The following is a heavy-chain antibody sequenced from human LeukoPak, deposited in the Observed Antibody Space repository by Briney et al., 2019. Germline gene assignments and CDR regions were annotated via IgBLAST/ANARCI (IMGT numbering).Heavy chain of an antibody. Sequence: PGGSLRLSRAASGFTFSSYWMHWVRQAPGKGLVWVSRINIDGNTSNYADSVKGRFTISRDNAKNAVYLQMNSLRVEDTAVYYCARASALATPPFAYWGQGTLVTVSS. CDR2: INIDGNTS. D-gene: IGHD5-12*01. J-gene: IGHJ4*02. CDR3: ARASALATPPFAY. CDR1: GFTFSSYW. V-gene: IGHV3-74*01.